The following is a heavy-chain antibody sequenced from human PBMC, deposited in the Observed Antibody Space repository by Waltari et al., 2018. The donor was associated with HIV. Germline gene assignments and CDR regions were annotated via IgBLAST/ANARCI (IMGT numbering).Heavy chain of an antibody. D-gene: IGHD2-2*01. V-gene: IGHV4-30-4*07. J-gene: IGHJ4*02. CDR3: VVHRTSIPTRVDF. Sequence: QMLLSESGPGLVRPSETLSLRCHVSGVANGRSAYFWGWIRHPPGKGLEWIGSLSDTMTSNVNPSLKGRVKLSFDRSTSQVSLTLTSVAVADTSVYFCVVHRTSIPTRVDFWGQG. CDR1: GVANGRSAYF. CDR2: LSDTMTS.